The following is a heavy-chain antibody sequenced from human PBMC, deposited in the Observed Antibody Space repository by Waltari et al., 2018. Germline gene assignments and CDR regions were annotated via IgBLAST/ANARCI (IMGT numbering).Heavy chain of an antibody. CDR2: LVRRGFGT. V-gene: IGHV3-23*01. D-gene: IGHD6-19*01. J-gene: IGHJ4*02. CDR3: AKCEMYDSGWCAFFRY. Sequence: DVRLSESGGGLAQPGGSLRLSCVASEFTLSNSAMSWVRQAPGKWLEWVSALVRRGFGTHYADSVKGRFAISRDNAKNTLYLQMNSLRAEDTAVYYCAKCEMYDSGWCAFFRYWGQGTLVTVSS. CDR1: EFTLSNSA.